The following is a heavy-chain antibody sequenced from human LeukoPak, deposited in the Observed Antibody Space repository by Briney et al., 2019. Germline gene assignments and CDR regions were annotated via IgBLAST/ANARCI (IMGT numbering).Heavy chain of an antibody. CDR1: GYTFTGYY. CDR3: ARVGYQLLDNYFDY. J-gene: IGHJ4*02. Sequence: ASVKVSCKASGYTFTGYYMHWVRQAPGQGLEWMGWINPNGGGTNYAQKFQGRVTMTRDTSISTAYMELSRLRSDDTAVYYCARVGYQLLDNYFDYWGQGTLVTVSS. CDR2: INPNGGGT. V-gene: IGHV1-2*02. D-gene: IGHD2-2*01.